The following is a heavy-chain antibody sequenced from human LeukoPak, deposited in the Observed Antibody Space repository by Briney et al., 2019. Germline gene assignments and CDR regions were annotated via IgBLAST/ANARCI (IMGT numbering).Heavy chain of an antibody. CDR3: ARVVAAATYYFDY. Sequence: SETLSLTCTVSGGSIRTYYWSWIRQPPGKGLEWIENIYYIGSTKYNPSLKSRVTISVDTSKNQFSLKLTSVTAADTAVYYCARVVAAATYYFDYWGQGTLVTVSS. D-gene: IGHD6-13*01. CDR1: GGSIRTYY. V-gene: IGHV4-59*01. J-gene: IGHJ4*02. CDR2: IYYIGST.